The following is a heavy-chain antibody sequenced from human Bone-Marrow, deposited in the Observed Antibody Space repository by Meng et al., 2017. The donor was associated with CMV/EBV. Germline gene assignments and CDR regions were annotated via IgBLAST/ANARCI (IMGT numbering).Heavy chain of an antibody. V-gene: IGHV1-2*02. CDR3: ARDLQQAFDI. J-gene: IGHJ3*02. CDR2: INPNSGGT. Sequence: ASVKVSCKASGGTFSSYAISWVRQAPGQGLEWMGWINPNSGGTNYAQKFQGRVTMTRDTSISTAYMELSRLRSDDTAVYYCARDLQQAFDIWGQGTMVTVSS. D-gene: IGHD1/OR15-1a*01. CDR1: GGTFSSYA.